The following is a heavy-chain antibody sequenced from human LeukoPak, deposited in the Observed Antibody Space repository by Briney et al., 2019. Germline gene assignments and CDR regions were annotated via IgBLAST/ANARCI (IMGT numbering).Heavy chain of an antibody. Sequence: PSETLSLTCTVSGGSISSGGYYWSWIRQHPGKGLEWIRYIYYSGSTYYNPSLKSRVTISVDTSKNQFSLKLSSVTAADTAVYYCAIGRSRDGYNPSNWGQGTLVTVSS. V-gene: IGHV4-31*03. J-gene: IGHJ4*02. D-gene: IGHD5-24*01. CDR2: IYYSGST. CDR3: AIGRSRDGYNPSN. CDR1: GGSISSGGYY.